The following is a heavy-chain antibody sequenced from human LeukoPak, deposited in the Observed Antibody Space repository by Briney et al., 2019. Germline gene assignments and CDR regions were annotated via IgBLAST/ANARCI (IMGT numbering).Heavy chain of an antibody. CDR3: ARVYGQLVAFSYYYYMDV. CDR1: GGSISSSSYY. Sequence: PSETLSLTCTVSGGSISSSSYYWGWIRQPPGKGLEWIGSIYYSGSTYYNPSLKSRVTISVDTSKNQFSLKLSSVTAADTAVYYCARVYGQLVAFSYYYYMDVWGKGTTVTVSS. J-gene: IGHJ6*03. CDR2: IYYSGST. V-gene: IGHV4-39*07. D-gene: IGHD6-6*01.